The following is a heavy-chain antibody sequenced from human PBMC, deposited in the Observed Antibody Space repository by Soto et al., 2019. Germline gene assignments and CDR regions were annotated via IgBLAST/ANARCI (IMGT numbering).Heavy chain of an antibody. CDR2: ISYDGSDQ. J-gene: IGHJ4*02. V-gene: IGHV3-30-3*01. Sequence: QVQLVESGGGVVQPGRSLRLSCEGSGFTFSSSVLHWVRQAPGKGLEWVAAISYDGSDQYYADSVKGRFTISRDNPKSTLYLHVSSLRPEDTAVYFCARTFDMVSYYFDSWGQGTLLTVSS. CDR1: GFTFSSSV. D-gene: IGHD3-10*01. CDR3: ARTFDMVSYYFDS.